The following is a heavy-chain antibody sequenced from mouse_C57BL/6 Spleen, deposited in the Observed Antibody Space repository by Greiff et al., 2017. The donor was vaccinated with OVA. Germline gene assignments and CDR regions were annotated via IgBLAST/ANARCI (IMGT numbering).Heavy chain of an antibody. CDR1: GYAFSSYW. CDR2: IYPGDGDT. Sequence: VQLQQSGAELVKPGASVKISCKASGYAFSSYWMNWVKQRPGKGLEWIGQIYPGDGDTNYNGKFKGKATLTADKSSSTAYMQLSSLTSEDSAVYFCARSGLTGTWFDYWGQGTTLTVSS. D-gene: IGHD4-1*01. V-gene: IGHV1-80*01. CDR3: ARSGLTGTWFDY. J-gene: IGHJ2*01.